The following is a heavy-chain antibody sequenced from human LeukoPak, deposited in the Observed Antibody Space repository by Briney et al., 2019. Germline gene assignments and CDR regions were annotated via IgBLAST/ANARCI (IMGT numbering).Heavy chain of an antibody. CDR1: GYTFTSYG. D-gene: IGHD5-18*01. J-gene: IGHJ4*02. Sequence: GASVKVSCKASGYTFTSYGISWVRQAPGQGLEWMGWISAYNGNTNYAQKLQGSVTMTTDTSTSTAYMELRSLRSDDTAVYYCARDTLRISKLIQLWLIDYWGQGTLVTVSS. V-gene: IGHV1-18*01. CDR2: ISAYNGNT. CDR3: ARDTLRISKLIQLWLIDY.